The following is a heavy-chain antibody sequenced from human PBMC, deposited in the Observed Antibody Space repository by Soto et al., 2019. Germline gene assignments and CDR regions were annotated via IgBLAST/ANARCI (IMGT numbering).Heavy chain of an antibody. V-gene: IGHV3-30*18. CDR3: AKYWADGYNYLDY. Sequence: PGGSLRLSCAASGFTFSSYGMHWVRQAPGKGLEWVAVISYDGSNKYYADSVKGRFTISRDNSKNTLYLQMNSLRAEDTAVYYCAKYWADGYNYLDYWGQGTLVTVSS. CDR2: ISYDGSNK. CDR1: GFTFSSYG. D-gene: IGHD5-12*01. J-gene: IGHJ4*02.